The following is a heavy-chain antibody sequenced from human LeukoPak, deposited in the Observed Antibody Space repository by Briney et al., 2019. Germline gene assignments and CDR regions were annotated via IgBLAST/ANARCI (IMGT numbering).Heavy chain of an antibody. Sequence: PGGSLRLSCPPSGFSFSNFDMHWVRQPTPPGLEWVSTIGTASYTYYPGSVEGRFTLSRDNAKNSLYLQLKSLTAGDAAVYYCARGPPRGKYYYMDVWGKGTTVTVSS. CDR2: IGTASYT. V-gene: IGHV3-13*01. CDR1: GFSFSNFD. J-gene: IGHJ6*03. CDR3: ARGPPRGKYYYMDV. D-gene: IGHD1-1*01.